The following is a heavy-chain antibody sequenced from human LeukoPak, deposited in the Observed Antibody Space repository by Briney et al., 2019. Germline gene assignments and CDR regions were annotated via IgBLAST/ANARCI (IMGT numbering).Heavy chain of an antibody. Sequence: GGSLRLSCAASGFTFSSYEMTWVRQAPGKGLEWVSSISSGGTTIYYADAVKGRFVISRDNAKNSLYLQMNSLRAADTAVYYCARSYGGSGDFWGRGTLVTVSS. CDR2: ISSGGTTI. CDR3: ARSYGGSGDF. D-gene: IGHD4-23*01. CDR1: GFTFSSYE. V-gene: IGHV3-48*03. J-gene: IGHJ4*02.